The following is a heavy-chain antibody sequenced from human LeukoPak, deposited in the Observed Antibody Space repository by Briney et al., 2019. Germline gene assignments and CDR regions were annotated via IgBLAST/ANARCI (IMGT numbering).Heavy chain of an antibody. V-gene: IGHV3-23*01. CDR3: AKDAAGPEY. CDR1: GLTFSRYS. CDR2: ISAGGGNA. D-gene: IGHD6-13*01. Sequence: GGSLRLSCVVSGLTFSRYSTSWVRQAPGKGLEWVSGISAGGGNAWYPDSVKGRFAISRDNSRNTLFLQTDSLRVEDTAIYYCAKDAAGPEYWGQGTRVTVSS. J-gene: IGHJ4*02.